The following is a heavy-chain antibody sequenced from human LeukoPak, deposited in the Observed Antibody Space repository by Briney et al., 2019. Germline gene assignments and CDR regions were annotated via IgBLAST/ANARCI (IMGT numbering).Heavy chain of an antibody. CDR3: ARGGVEMATVYFDY. V-gene: IGHV3-66*01. CDR2: IYSGGST. J-gene: IGHJ4*02. CDR1: GGSISSSSYY. D-gene: IGHD5-24*01. Sequence: PSETLSLTCTVSGGSISSSSYYWGWIRQPPGKGLEWASVIYSGGSTYYADSVKGRFTISRDNSKNTLYLQMNSLRAEDTAVYYCARGGVEMATVYFDYWGQGTLVTVSS.